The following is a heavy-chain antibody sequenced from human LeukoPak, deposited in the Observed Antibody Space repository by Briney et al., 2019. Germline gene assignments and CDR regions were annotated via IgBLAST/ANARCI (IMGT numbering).Heavy chain of an antibody. CDR1: GFPFSSYA. Sequence: PGGSLRLSCAASGFPFSSYAMSWVRQAPGKGLEWVSAISGSGGSTYYADSVKGRFTISRDNSKNTLFLHMNSLRAEDTAMYFCARDIVGYSYGVDFWGLGTLVTVSS. D-gene: IGHD5-18*01. J-gene: IGHJ4*02. CDR2: ISGSGGST. V-gene: IGHV3-23*01. CDR3: ARDIVGYSYGVDF.